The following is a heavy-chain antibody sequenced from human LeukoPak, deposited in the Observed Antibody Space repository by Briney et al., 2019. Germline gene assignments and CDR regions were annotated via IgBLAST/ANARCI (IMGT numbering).Heavy chain of an antibody. V-gene: IGHV3-23*01. Sequence: GGSLRLSCAASGFTFSSYAMSWVRQAPGKGLEWVSAISGSGGSTYYADPVKGRFTISRDNSKNTLYLQMNSLRAEDTAVYYCAKGIGYYYDSSGYYWGQGTLVTVSS. CDR3: AKGIGYYYDSSGYY. CDR1: GFTFSSYA. J-gene: IGHJ4*02. D-gene: IGHD3-22*01. CDR2: ISGSGGST.